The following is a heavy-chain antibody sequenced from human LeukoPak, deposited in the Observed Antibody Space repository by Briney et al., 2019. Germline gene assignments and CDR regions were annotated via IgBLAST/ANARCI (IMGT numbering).Heavy chain of an antibody. D-gene: IGHD1-26*01. CDR3: ARDTVIPYSQVGTTKD. CDR2: INSDGSST. Sequence: PGGSLRLSCAASGFIFSSYWMHWVRHAPGKGLVWVSRINSDGSSTIYADSVKGRFTISRDNAKNTLYLQMNSLRAEDTAVYYCARDTVIPYSQVGTTKDWGQGALVTVAS. V-gene: IGHV3-74*01. J-gene: IGHJ4*02. CDR1: GFIFSSYW.